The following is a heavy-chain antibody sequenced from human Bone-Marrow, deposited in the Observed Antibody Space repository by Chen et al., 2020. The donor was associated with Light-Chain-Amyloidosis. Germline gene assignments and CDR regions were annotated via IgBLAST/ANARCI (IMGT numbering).Heavy chain of an antibody. D-gene: IGHD7-27*01. Sequence: QVQLQESGPGVVKPSQTLSVTCSVSGVSVSSGGYSWSWIRQHPERGLEWIGYIFYSGNTYTNPSLKSRVTISIDASKNQCSLDLSSVTAADTAVYFCARISGEMGEIAFDIWGQGTMVTVSS. J-gene: IGHJ3*02. V-gene: IGHV4-31*03. CDR3: ARISGEMGEIAFDI. CDR2: IFYSGNT. CDR1: GVSVSSGGYS.